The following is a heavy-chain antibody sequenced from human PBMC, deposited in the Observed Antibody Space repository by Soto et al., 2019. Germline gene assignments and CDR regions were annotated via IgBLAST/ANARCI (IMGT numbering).Heavy chain of an antibody. J-gene: IGHJ4*02. Sequence: PSETLSLTCTVSGGSISTYYWGWIRQPPGKGREWIGYIFYSGSTNYNPSLGGRVTISVDTSKNQFSLKVSSVTAADTAVYYCARHYPLGNKRNYFDYWGQGTLVTVSS. D-gene: IGHD3-10*01. CDR2: IFYSGST. V-gene: IGHV4-59*01. CDR1: GGSISTYY. CDR3: ARHYPLGNKRNYFDY.